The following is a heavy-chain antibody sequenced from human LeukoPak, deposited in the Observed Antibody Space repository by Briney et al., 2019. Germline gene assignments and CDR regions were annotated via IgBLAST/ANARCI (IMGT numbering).Heavy chain of an antibody. Sequence: PGGSLRLSCAAFGFTFSSYGMHWVRQAPGKGLEWVAVISYDGSNKYYADSVKGRFTISRDNSKNTLYLQMNSLRAEDTAVYYCAKDRVAVAGYYYYYGMDVWGQGTTVTVSS. D-gene: IGHD6-19*01. CDR2: ISYDGSNK. CDR3: AKDRVAVAGYYYYYGMDV. CDR1: GFTFSSYG. J-gene: IGHJ6*02. V-gene: IGHV3-30*18.